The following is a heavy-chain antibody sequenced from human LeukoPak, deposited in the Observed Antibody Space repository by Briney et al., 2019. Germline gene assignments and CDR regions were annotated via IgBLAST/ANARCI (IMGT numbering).Heavy chain of an antibody. Sequence: SETLSLTCAVYGGSFSGYYLSWIRQPPGKGLEWIGEINHSGSTNYNPSLKSRVTISVDTSKNQFSLKLSSVTAADTAVYYCARRGYCSGGSCRNFDYWGQGTLVTVSS. CDR3: ARRGYCSGGSCRNFDY. D-gene: IGHD2-15*01. J-gene: IGHJ4*02. CDR1: GGSFSGYY. V-gene: IGHV4-34*01. CDR2: INHSGST.